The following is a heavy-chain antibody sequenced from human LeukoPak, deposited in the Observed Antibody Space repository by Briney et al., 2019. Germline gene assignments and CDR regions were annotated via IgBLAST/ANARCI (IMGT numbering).Heavy chain of an antibody. CDR1: GGSISSGDYY. CDR2: IYYSGST. Sequence: SQTLSLTCTVSGGSISSGDYYWSWIRQPPGKGLEWIGYIYYSGSTYYNPSLKSRVTISVDTSKNQFSLKLSSVTAGDTAVYYCARDRGIVVVPAAIQRYNWFDPWGQGTLVTVSS. J-gene: IGHJ5*02. D-gene: IGHD2-2*02. V-gene: IGHV4-30-4*08. CDR3: ARDRGIVVVPAAIQRYNWFDP.